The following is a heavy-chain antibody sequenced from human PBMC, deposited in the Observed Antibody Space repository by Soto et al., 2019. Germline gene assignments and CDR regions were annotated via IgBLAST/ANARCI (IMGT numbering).Heavy chain of an antibody. J-gene: IGHJ4*02. CDR3: ARGVSSTSWLKD. V-gene: IGHV4-59*02. D-gene: IGHD2-2*01. CDR1: GDYVSSSY. Sequence: QVQLQESGPGLVKPSATLSLTCTVSGDYVSSSYWSWIRQPPGKGLEWIGHSYYSGTSTYNPSLKSRVAISIDISENQFFLKLSSVTAADTAVYYCARGVSSTSWLKDWGRGILVTVSS. CDR2: SYYSGTS.